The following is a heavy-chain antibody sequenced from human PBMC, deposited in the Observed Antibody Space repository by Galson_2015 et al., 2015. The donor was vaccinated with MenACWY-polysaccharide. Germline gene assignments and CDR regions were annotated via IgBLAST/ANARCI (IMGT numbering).Heavy chain of an antibody. CDR3: ARYCSSGSCYSLQGDFDL. CDR1: GYKFTSYD. J-gene: IGHJ4*02. D-gene: IGHD2-15*01. V-gene: IGHV1-8*01. CDR2: MNPNSGNT. Sequence: SVKVSCKASGYKFTSYDINWVRQATGQGLEWMGWMNPNSGNTGYAQKFQGRVTMTSNSAMTTAYMELNSLRSEDTAVYYCARYCSSGSCYSLQGDFDLWGLGTLVAVSS.